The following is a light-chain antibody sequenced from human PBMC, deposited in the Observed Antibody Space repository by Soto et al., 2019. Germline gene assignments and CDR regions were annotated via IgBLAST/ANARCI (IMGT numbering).Light chain of an antibody. V-gene: IGKV3-20*01. CDR1: QSVSNSY. CDR2: GAS. CDR3: QQYCSSPYT. J-gene: IGKJ3*01. Sequence: EIVLTQSPGTLSLSPGERATLSCRASQSVSNSYLAWYQQKPGQAPRLLIYGASSRATGIPDRFSGSGSGTDFTLTITRLEPEDFAVYYGQQYCSSPYTFGPGTIVDIK.